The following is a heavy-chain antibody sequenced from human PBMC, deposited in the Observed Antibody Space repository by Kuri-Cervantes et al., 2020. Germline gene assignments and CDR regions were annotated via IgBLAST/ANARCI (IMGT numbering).Heavy chain of an antibody. CDR3: AKDPGKVYDYVWGGGMDV. V-gene: IGHV3-30*18. Sequence: GESLKISCAASGFTFSSYGMHWVRQASGKGLEWVAVISYDGSNKYYADSVKGRFTISRDNSKNTLYLQINSLRAEDTAVYYCAKDPGKVYDYVWGGGMDVWGQGTTVTVSS. D-gene: IGHD3-16*01. CDR2: ISYDGSNK. J-gene: IGHJ6*02. CDR1: GFTFSSYG.